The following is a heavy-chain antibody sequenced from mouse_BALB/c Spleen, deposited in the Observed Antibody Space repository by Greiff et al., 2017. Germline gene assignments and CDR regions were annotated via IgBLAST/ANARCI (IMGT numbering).Heavy chain of an antibody. CDR3: ARVVAGYYFDY. V-gene: IGHV5-15*02. CDR2: ISNLAYSI. CDR1: GFTFSDYG. Sequence: EVQLVESGGGLVQPGGSRKLSCAASGFTFSDYGMAWVRQAPGQGPEWVAFISNLAYSIYYEDTVKGRFTISRENAKNTLYLEMSSLRSEDTAMYYCARVVAGYYFDYWGQGTTLTVSS. J-gene: IGHJ2*01. D-gene: IGHD1-1*01.